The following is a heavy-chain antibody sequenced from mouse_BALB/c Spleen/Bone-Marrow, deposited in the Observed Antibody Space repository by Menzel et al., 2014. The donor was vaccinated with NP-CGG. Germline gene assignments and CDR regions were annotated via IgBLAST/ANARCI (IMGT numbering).Heavy chain of an antibody. D-gene: IGHD2-10*02. J-gene: IGHJ2*01. Sequence: QVHLQQPGAELVRPGSSVKISCKASGYPFSSYWMSWVKQRPGQGLEWIGQIYPGDGETNYNGKFKGNATLTADKSSSTAYMQLISLTSEDSAAYFCARKYGDYWGQGTTLTVSS. V-gene: IGHV1-80*01. CDR3: ARKYGDY. CDR2: IYPGDGET. CDR1: GYPFSSYW.